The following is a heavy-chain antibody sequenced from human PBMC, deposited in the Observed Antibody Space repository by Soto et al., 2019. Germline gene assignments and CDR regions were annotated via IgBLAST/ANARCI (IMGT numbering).Heavy chain of an antibody. CDR1: GGSISSYY. Sequence: LSLTCTVSGGSISSYYWSWIRQPPGKGLEWIGYIYYSGSTNYNPSLKSRVTISVDTSKNQFSLKLSSVTAADTAVYYCARARYLAAGNWFDPWGQGTLVTVS. V-gene: IGHV4-59*01. J-gene: IGHJ5*02. CDR3: ARARYLAAGNWFDP. D-gene: IGHD3-10*01. CDR2: IYYSGST.